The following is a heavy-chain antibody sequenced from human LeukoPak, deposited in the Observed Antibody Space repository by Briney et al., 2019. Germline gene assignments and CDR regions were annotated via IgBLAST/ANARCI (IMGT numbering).Heavy chain of an antibody. CDR2: IQNSGRT. Sequence: SETLSLTCTVSGGSISNYYWSWIRQPPGKGLEWLGYIQNSGRTNYNPSLKSRVTISVNTSKNQFSLKLSSVTAADTAVYYCARLNWGSYWFDPWGQGTLVTVSS. CDR3: ARLNWGSYWFDP. J-gene: IGHJ5*02. D-gene: IGHD7-27*01. V-gene: IGHV4-59*01. CDR1: GGSISNYY.